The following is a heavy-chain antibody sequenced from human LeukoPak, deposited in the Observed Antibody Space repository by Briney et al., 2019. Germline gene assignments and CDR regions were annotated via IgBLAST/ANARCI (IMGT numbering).Heavy chain of an antibody. CDR1: GFTLSSFA. CDR3: AKYSVY. J-gene: IGHJ4*02. CDR2: ISGSGGST. V-gene: IGHV3-23*01. D-gene: IGHD6-13*01. Sequence: PGGSLRLSCAASGFTLSSFAMSWVRPAPGKGLEWVSAISGSGGSTYYADSVKGPFTTSRENSKHTLYLQRNSLRAEDTAVYYCAKYSVYWGQGTLVTVSS.